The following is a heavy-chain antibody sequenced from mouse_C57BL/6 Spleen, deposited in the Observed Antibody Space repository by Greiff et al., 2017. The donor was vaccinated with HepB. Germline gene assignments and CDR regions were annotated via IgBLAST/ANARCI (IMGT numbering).Heavy chain of an antibody. Sequence: QVQLQQPGAELVKPGASVKLSCKASGYTFTSYWMHWVKQRPGQGLEWIGMIHPNSGSTNYNEKFKSKATLTVDKSSSTAYMQLSSLTSEDSAVYYCARSDGYYVPYAMDYWGQRTSVTVSS. V-gene: IGHV1-64*01. D-gene: IGHD2-3*01. CDR1: GYTFTSYW. J-gene: IGHJ4*01. CDR2: IHPNSGST. CDR3: ARSDGYYVPYAMDY.